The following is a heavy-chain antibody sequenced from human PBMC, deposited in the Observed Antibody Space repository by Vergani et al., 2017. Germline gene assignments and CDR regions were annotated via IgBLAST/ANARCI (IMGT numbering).Heavy chain of an antibody. D-gene: IGHD2-2*01. V-gene: IGHV1-69*18. J-gene: IGHJ4*02. CDR1: GGTFSSYA. CDR3: ARGYCSSTGCSAGDIFDY. CDR2: IIPIFGTA. Sequence: QVQLVQSGAEVKKPGSSVKVSCKASGGTFSSYAISWVRQAPGQGLEWMGRIIPIFGTANYAQKFQGRVTITADESTSTAYMELSSLRSEDTAVYYCARGYCSSTGCSAGDIFDYWGGGTLVTVSS.